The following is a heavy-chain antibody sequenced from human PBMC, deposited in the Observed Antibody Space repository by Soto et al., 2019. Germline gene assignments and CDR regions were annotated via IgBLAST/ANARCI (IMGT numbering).Heavy chain of an antibody. V-gene: IGHV1-69*18. CDR1: GGAFNNYV. Sequence: QVQLVQSGAEMKTPGSSVNVSCTLSGGAFNNYVISWVRQATGQGLEWVGSIVPIYRSSLFAQKFQGRVTLSADETTTTVYMKMSSLRTDDTAIYYCERDEWGYHYYYDAMDIWGQGTAVTVSS. J-gene: IGHJ6*02. CDR2: IVPIYRSS. CDR3: ERDEWGYHYYYDAMDI. D-gene: IGHD1-26*01.